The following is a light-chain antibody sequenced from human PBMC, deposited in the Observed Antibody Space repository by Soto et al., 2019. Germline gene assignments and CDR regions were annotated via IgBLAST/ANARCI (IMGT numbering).Light chain of an antibody. CDR2: DAS. V-gene: IGKV1-5*01. Sequence: DIQMTQSPSTLSAFVGDRVTVTCRASQSINTWLAWYQQKPGKAPKLLIYDASSLQSGVPSRFTGRGSGTEFTLTISSLQPDDFATYYCQHYNVYPWTFGQGTKVDIK. J-gene: IGKJ1*01. CDR1: QSINTW. CDR3: QHYNVYPWT.